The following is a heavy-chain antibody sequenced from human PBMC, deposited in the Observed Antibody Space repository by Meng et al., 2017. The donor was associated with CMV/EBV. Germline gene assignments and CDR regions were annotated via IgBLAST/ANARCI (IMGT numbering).Heavy chain of an antibody. J-gene: IGHJ4*02. D-gene: IGHD4-17*01. CDR3: ARPHYANYFDY. Sequence: SETLSLTCTVSGGSISSSSYYWGWTRQPPGKGLEWIGSIYYSGSTCYNPSLKSRVTISVDTSKNQFSLKLSSVTAADTAVYYCARPHYANYFDYWGQGTLVTVSS. CDR2: IYYSGST. V-gene: IGHV4-39*01. CDR1: GGSISSSSYY.